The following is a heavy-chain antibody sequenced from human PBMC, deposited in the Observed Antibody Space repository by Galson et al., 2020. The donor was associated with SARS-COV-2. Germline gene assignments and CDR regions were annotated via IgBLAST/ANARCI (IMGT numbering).Heavy chain of an antibody. Sequence: ASVKVSCKVSGYTLTELSMHWVRQAPGKGLEWMGGFDPEDGETIYAQKFQGRVTMTEDTSTDTAYMELSSLGSEDTAVYYCATGGVVPAAMGWFDPWGQGTLVTVSS. D-gene: IGHD2-2*01. CDR2: FDPEDGET. J-gene: IGHJ5*02. V-gene: IGHV1-24*01. CDR3: ATGGVVPAAMGWFDP. CDR1: GYTLTELS.